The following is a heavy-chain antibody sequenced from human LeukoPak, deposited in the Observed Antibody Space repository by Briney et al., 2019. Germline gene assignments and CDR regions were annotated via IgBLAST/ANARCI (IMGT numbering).Heavy chain of an antibody. D-gene: IGHD2-2*01. CDR1: GFTFSSYA. V-gene: IGHV3-64*01. J-gene: IGHJ6*02. Sequence: GGSLRLSCAASGFTFSSYAMHWVRQAPGKGLEYVSAISSNGGSTYYANSVKGRFTISRDNSKNTLYLQMGSLRAEDMAVYYCARGGSYIVVVPAAMHGDDYYYHGMDVWGQGTTVTVSS. CDR2: ISSNGGST. CDR3: ARGGSYIVVVPAAMHGDDYYYHGMDV.